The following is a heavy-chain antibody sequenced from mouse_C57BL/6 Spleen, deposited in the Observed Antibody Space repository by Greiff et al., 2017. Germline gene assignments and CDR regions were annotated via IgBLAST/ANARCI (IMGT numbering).Heavy chain of an antibody. CDR2: IDPSDSET. Sequence: VQLQQPGAELVRPGSSVKLSCKASGYTFTSYWMHWVKQRPIQGLEWIGNIDPSDSETHYNQKFKDKATLTVDKSSSTACMQLSSLTSEDSAVYYCARDDCDERFAYWGQGTLVTVSA. V-gene: IGHV1-52*01. D-gene: IGHD2-4*01. J-gene: IGHJ3*01. CDR1: GYTFTSYW. CDR3: ARDDCDERFAY.